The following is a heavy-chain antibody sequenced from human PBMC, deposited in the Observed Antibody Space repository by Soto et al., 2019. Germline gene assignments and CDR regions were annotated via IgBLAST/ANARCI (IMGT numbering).Heavy chain of an antibody. CDR1: GFTFSSYA. CDR2: ISYDGSNK. J-gene: IGHJ4*02. Sequence: GWSLRLSCAASGFTFSSYAMHWVRQAPGKGLEWVAVISYDGSNKYYADSVKGRFTISRDNSKNTLYLQMNSLRAEDTAVYYCARDLGSSSFIDYWGQGTLVTVSS. D-gene: IGHD6-6*01. V-gene: IGHV3-30*04. CDR3: ARDLGSSSFIDY.